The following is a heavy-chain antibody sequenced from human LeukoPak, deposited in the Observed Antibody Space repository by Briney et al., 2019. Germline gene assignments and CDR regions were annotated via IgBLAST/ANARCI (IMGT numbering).Heavy chain of an antibody. CDR2: IIPIFGTA. CDR1: GGTFSSYT. Sequence: SVKVSCKASGGTFSSYTISWVRQAPGQGLEWMGGIIPIFGTANYAQKFQGRVTITADESTSTAYMELSSLRSEDTAVYYCARGNDGSGSPSYYFYYMDVRGKGTTVTISS. CDR3: ARGNDGSGSPSYYFYYMDV. V-gene: IGHV1-69*13. J-gene: IGHJ6*03. D-gene: IGHD3-10*01.